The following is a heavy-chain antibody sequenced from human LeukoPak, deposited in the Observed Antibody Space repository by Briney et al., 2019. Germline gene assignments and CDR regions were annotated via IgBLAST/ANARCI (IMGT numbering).Heavy chain of an antibody. CDR3: ATSGGTLGPTNYFAY. Sequence: PSETLSLTCAGYGWSFSGYYWSWIRQPPGKGLEWIGEINHSGSTNYNPSLKSRVTISVDTSKNQFSLKLSSVTAADTAVYYCATSGGTLGPTNYFAYWGQGTLVTVSS. D-gene: IGHD3-16*01. CDR1: GWSFSGYY. J-gene: IGHJ4*02. V-gene: IGHV4-34*01. CDR2: INHSGST.